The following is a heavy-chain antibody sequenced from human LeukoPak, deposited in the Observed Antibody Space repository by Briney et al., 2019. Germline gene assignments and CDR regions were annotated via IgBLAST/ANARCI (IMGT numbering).Heavy chain of an antibody. D-gene: IGHD4-17*01. V-gene: IGHV4-30-2*01. CDR2: IYYSGST. CDR1: GGSISSGDFY. Sequence: PSETLSLTCTVSGGSISSGDFYWSWIRQPPGKGLEWIGYIYYSGSTYYNPSLKSRVTISVDTSKNQFSLKLSSVTAADTAVYYCARDHAVTGLDAFDIWGQGTMVTVSS. CDR3: ARDHAVTGLDAFDI. J-gene: IGHJ3*02.